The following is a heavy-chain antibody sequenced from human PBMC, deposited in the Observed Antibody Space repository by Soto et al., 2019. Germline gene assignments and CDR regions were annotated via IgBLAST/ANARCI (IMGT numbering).Heavy chain of an antibody. D-gene: IGHD1-1*01. V-gene: IGHV4-30-4*01. CDR2: ILYSCTT. J-gene: IGHJ6*01. Sequence: TPGNGLEWIGHILYSCTTYYNPSLKSRLTISVDTSKNHFSLRLTSVTAADTAVYYCARDLWVEHELYYHGLDFWGQATMVTVSS. CDR3: ARDLWVEHELYYHGLDF.